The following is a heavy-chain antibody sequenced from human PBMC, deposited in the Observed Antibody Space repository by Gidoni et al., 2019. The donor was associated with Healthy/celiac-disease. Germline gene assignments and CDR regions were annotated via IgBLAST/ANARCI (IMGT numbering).Heavy chain of an antibody. D-gene: IGHD6-19*01. Sequence: EVQLVESGGGLVQPGGSLRLSWAASGFTFSSYSRNWVRQAPGKGLEWVSYISSSSSTIYYADSVKGRFTISRDNAKNSLYLQMNSLSDEDTAVYYCARDQAYSSGSIDDWGQGTLVTVSS. CDR2: ISSSSSTI. CDR1: GFTFSSYS. J-gene: IGHJ4*02. CDR3: ARDQAYSSGSIDD. V-gene: IGHV3-48*02.